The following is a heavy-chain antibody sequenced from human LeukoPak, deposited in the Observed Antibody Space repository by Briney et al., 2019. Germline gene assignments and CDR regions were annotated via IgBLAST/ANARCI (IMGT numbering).Heavy chain of an antibody. CDR1: GYTFTDYY. J-gene: IGHJ4*02. CDR3: ARGRNIEMTTMSGGSDY. CDR2: LNPNSGDT. V-gene: IGHV1-2*02. Sequence: ASVKVSCKASGYTFTDYYMNWVRQAPGQGLEWMGCLNPNSGDTNYAQKFQGRVSMTRDTSISTAYMDLSDLRSDDTAVYYCARGRNIEMTTMSGGSDYWGQGTLVTVSS. D-gene: IGHD5-24*01.